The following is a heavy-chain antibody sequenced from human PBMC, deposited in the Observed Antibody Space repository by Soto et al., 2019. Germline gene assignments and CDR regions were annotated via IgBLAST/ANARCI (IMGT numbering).Heavy chain of an antibody. J-gene: IGHJ3*02. V-gene: IGHV4-34*01. CDR3: ARVGGYYDFWSGLLTRAFDI. CDR2: INHSGST. CDR1: GGSFSGYY. Sequence: KQSQTLSLTCAVYGGSFSGYYWSWIRQPPGKGLEWIGEINHSGSTNYNPSLKSRVTISVDTSKNQFSLKLSSVTAADTAVYYCARVGGYYDFWSGLLTRAFDIWGQGTMVTVSS. D-gene: IGHD3-3*01.